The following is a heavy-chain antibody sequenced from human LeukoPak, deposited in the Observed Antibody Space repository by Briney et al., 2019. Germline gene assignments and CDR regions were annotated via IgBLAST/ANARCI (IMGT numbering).Heavy chain of an antibody. CDR1: GFTFRDYH. J-gene: IGHJ3*02. V-gene: IGHV3-11*06. D-gene: IGHD4-23*01. CDR3: AKAYGGNGNDAFDI. Sequence: GGSLRLSCAASGFTFRDYHMSWIRQAPGKGLEWVAYIVGSSSYTNYADSVKGRFTISRDNGENSLYLQMNSLRDEDTAVYYCAKAYGGNGNDAFDIWGQGTMVTVSS. CDR2: IVGSSSYT.